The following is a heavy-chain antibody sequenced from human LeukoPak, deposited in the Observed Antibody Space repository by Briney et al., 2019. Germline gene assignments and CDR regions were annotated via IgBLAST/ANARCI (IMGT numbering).Heavy chain of an antibody. CDR3: ARLRQQLVLGPFDY. Sequence: GESLKISCEGSGYRFTTSWIGWVRQMPGKGLEWMGIIYPGDSDTRYSPSFQGQVTISADKSFNTASLQWSSLKASDTAMYYCARLRQQLVLGPFDYWGQGTLVTVSS. V-gene: IGHV5-51*01. D-gene: IGHD6-13*01. CDR1: GYRFTTSW. J-gene: IGHJ4*02. CDR2: IYPGDSDT.